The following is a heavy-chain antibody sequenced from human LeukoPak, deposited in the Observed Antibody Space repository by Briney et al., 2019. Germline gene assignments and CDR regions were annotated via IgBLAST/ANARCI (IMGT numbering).Heavy chain of an antibody. Sequence: GGSLRVSCAASGFTFSSYSMNWVRQARGKGLEWVSSISSSSSYIYYADSVKGRFTISRDNAKNSLYLQMNSLRAEDTAVYYCARESIAAPTMGNAFDIWGQGTMVTVSS. CDR1: GFTFSSYS. V-gene: IGHV3-21*01. CDR2: ISSSSSYI. D-gene: IGHD6-6*01. J-gene: IGHJ3*02. CDR3: ARESIAAPTMGNAFDI.